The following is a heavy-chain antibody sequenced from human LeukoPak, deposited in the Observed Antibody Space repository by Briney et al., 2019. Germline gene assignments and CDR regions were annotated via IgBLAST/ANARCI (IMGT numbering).Heavy chain of an antibody. CDR1: GDSISSRDYY. D-gene: IGHD2-2*01. J-gene: IGHJ4*02. CDR3: SRSSGSRDPQDY. CDR2: ISYSGST. Sequence: SQTLSLTCTVSGDSISSRDYYWTWIRQHPGKGQEWIGYISYSGSTYYNPSLKSRLTISRDTSKNQFSLSLTSVTAADTAVYYCSRSSGSRDPQDYWGQGTLVTVSS. V-gene: IGHV4-31*03.